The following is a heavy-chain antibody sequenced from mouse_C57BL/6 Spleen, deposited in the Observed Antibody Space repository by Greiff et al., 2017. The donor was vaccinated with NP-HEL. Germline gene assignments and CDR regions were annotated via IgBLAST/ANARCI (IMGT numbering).Heavy chain of an antibody. CDR2: ISSGSSTI. V-gene: IGHV5-17*01. D-gene: IGHD1-1*01. J-gene: IGHJ3*01. Sequence: EVQVVESGGGLVKPGGSLKLSCAASGFTFSDYGMHWVRQAPEKGLEWVAYISSGSSTIYYADTVKGRFTISRDNAKNTLFLQMTSLRSEDTAMYYCARPLYYAPFAYWGQGTLVTVSA. CDR1: GFTFSDYG. CDR3: ARPLYYAPFAY.